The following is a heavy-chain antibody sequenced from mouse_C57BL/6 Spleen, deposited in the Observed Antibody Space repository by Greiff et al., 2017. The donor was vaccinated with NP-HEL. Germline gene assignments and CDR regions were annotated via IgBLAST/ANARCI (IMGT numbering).Heavy chain of an antibody. CDR2: INPNNGGT. D-gene: IGHD2-2*01. CDR3: ARSYGYVPYWYFDV. CDR1: GYTFTDYN. Sequence: EVQLQQSGPELVKPGASVKMSCKASGYTFTDYNMHWVKQSHGKSLEWIGYINPNNGGTSYNQKFKGKATLTVNKSSSTAYMELRSLTSEDSAVYDCARSYGYVPYWYFDVWGTGTTVTVSS. V-gene: IGHV1-22*01. J-gene: IGHJ1*03.